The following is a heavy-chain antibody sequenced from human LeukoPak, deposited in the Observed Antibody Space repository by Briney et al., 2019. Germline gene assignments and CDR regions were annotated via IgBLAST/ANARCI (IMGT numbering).Heavy chain of an antibody. V-gene: IGHV4-34*01. CDR3: ARRRTYYYDSSGRPFDY. Sequence: SETRSLTCAVYGGSFSGYYWSWIRQPPGKGLEWIGEINHSGSTNYNPSLKSRVTISVDTSKNQFSLKLSSVTAADTAVYYCARRRTYYYDSSGRPFDYWGQGTLVTVSS. D-gene: IGHD3-22*01. CDR2: INHSGST. CDR1: GGSFSGYY. J-gene: IGHJ4*02.